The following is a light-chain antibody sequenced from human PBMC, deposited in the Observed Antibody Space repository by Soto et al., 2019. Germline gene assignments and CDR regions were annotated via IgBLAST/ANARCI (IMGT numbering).Light chain of an antibody. CDR2: EVT. J-gene: IGLJ1*01. CDR3: CSYAGSSTYV. Sequence: SALTQPASVSGYPGQSITISCTGSSSDVGRYDLVSWYQQHPGKVPKLIIHEVTKRSSGLSNRFSGSKSGNTASLTISGLQAEDEADYYCCSYAGSSTYVFGTGTKVTVL. CDR1: SSDVGRYDL. V-gene: IGLV2-23*02.